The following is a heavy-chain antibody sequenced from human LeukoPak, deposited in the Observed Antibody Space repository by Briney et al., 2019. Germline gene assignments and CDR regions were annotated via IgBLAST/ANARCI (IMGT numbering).Heavy chain of an antibody. D-gene: IGHD2-15*01. CDR2: ISSSGSSI. V-gene: IGHV3-48*03. CDR1: GFTFSSYE. Sequence: GGSLRLSCAVSGFTFSSYEMNWVRQAPGKGLEWVSYISSSGSSIYYADSVKGRFTISRDNAKNSLYLQMNSLRAEDTAVYYCARKYCSGGSCVFDYWGQGTLVTVSS. CDR3: ARKYCSGGSCVFDY. J-gene: IGHJ4*02.